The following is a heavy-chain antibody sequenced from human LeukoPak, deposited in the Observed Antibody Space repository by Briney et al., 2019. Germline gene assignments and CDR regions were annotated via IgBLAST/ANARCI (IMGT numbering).Heavy chain of an antibody. CDR3: VRDGISTAGTEGFDS. V-gene: IGHV4-39*07. CDR1: GGSISSPSYC. Sequence: PSETLSLTCTVSGGSISSPSYCWGWIRQPPGKGLEWFGSIYYIGNTYYNPSFKSRVSISVDTSKNQFSLKLSSVTAADTAVYYCVRDGISTAGTEGFDSWGQGTLVTVSS. CDR2: IYYIGNT. D-gene: IGHD6-13*01. J-gene: IGHJ4*02.